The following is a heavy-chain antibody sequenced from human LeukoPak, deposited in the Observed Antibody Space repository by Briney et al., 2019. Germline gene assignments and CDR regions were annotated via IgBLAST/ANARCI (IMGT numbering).Heavy chain of an antibody. Sequence: SETLSLTCTVSGGSVTSYYYWAWIRQPPGKGLEWIGGIYFSGTTWYNPSLKSRLTISLDASQNQFSLKVSSVTAADTAVYYCARVGYSYSINDWSRTGLGAYPTKYYYYMDVWGKGTTVTVSS. CDR3: ARVGYSYSINDWSRTGLGAYPTKYYYYMDV. D-gene: IGHD5-18*01. V-gene: IGHV4-39*07. CDR2: IYFSGTT. CDR1: GGSVTSYYY. J-gene: IGHJ6*03.